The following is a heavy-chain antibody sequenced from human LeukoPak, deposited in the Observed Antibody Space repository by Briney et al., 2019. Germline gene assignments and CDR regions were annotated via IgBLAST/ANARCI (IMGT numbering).Heavy chain of an antibody. D-gene: IGHD6-13*01. J-gene: IGHJ6*03. Sequence: PGGSLRLSCAASGFTFSTYWMSWVRQAPGKGLEWVAVISYDGSNKYYADSVKGRFTISRDNSKNTLYLQMNSLRAEDTAVYYCARETGSSWYSAHYYYYMDVWGKGTTVTVSS. V-gene: IGHV3-30-3*01. CDR3: ARETGSSWYSAHYYYYMDV. CDR1: GFTFSTYW. CDR2: ISYDGSNK.